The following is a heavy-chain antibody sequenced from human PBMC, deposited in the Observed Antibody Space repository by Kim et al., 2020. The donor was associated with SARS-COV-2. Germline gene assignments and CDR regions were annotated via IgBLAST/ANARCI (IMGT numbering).Heavy chain of an antibody. Sequence: ASVKVSCKASGYTFTGYYMHWVRQAPGQGLEWMGRINPNSGGPNYAQKFQGRVTMTRDTSISAAYMELSRLRSDDTAVYYCGREGMRFLETYGMDVWGQGTTVTVSS. D-gene: IGHD3-3*01. V-gene: IGHV1-2*06. J-gene: IGHJ6*02. CDR2: INPNSGGP. CDR1: GYTFTGYY. CDR3: GREGMRFLETYGMDV.